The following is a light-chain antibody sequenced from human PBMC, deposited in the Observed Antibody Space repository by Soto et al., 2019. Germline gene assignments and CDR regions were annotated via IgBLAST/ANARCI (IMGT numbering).Light chain of an antibody. J-gene: IGKJ5*01. V-gene: IGKV3-20*01. CDR3: QQYGSSPIT. Sequence: EIVLTQSAGTVSLSPGERATLSCRASQSVSSSYLAWYQQRPGQAPRLLIYGASSGATGIPDWFSGRASGTDFPPTISRLEPEDFAVYYCQQYGSSPITFGQGTRLEIK. CDR1: QSVSSSY. CDR2: GAS.